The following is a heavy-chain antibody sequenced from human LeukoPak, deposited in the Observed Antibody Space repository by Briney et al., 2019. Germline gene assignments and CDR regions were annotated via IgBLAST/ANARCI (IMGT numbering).Heavy chain of an antibody. CDR1: GFTVSSNY. Sequence: PGGSLRLFCAASGFTVSSNYVSWVRQAPGKGLEWVSVIYSGGSTYYADSVKGRFTISRDNSKNTVDLQMNSLRAEDTAVYYCAKGIYSSGWSYFDYWGHGTLVTVSS. D-gene: IGHD6-19*01. J-gene: IGHJ4*01. CDR2: IYSGGST. CDR3: AKGIYSSGWSYFDY. V-gene: IGHV3-66*01.